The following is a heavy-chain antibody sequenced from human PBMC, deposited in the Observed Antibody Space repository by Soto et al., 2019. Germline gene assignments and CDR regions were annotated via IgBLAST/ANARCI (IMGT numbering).Heavy chain of an antibody. CDR3: ASQLTGDYYYYGMDV. Sequence: QVQLVQSGAEVKKPGSSVKVSCKASGGTFSSYAISWVRQAPGQGLEWMGGIIPIFGTEHYAQKFQGRVTITADESTSTAYMELSSLRSEDTAVYYCASQLTGDYYYYGMDVWSQGTTVTVSS. D-gene: IGHD7-27*01. CDR1: GGTFSSYA. J-gene: IGHJ6*02. CDR2: IIPIFGTE. V-gene: IGHV1-69*12.